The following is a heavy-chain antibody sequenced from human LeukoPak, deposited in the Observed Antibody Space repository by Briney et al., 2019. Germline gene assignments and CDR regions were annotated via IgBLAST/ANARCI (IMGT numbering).Heavy chain of an antibody. Sequence: GGSLRLSCAASGFTVSSNYMSWVRQAPGKGLEWVSVIYSGGSTYYADSVKGRFTISRDNSKNTLYLQMNSLRAEDTAVYYCARGSYSSGYYFTLYYFDYWGQGTLVTVSS. CDR1: GFTVSSNY. J-gene: IGHJ4*02. CDR3: ARGSYSSGYYFTLYYFDY. CDR2: IYSGGST. D-gene: IGHD3-22*01. V-gene: IGHV3-66*01.